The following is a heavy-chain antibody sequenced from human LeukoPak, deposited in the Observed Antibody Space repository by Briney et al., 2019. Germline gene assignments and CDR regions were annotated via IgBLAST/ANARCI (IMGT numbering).Heavy chain of an antibody. V-gene: IGHV4-4*07. D-gene: IGHD2-21*02. CDR1: GGSYSGYY. CDR2: IYTSGST. Sequence: SETLSLTCAVYGGSYSGYYWSWIRQPAGKGLEWIGRIYTSGSTNYNPSLKSRVTISVDTSKNQFSLKLSSVTAADTAVYYCARDAGRAYCGGDCYFPWFDPWGQGTLVTVSS. J-gene: IGHJ5*02. CDR3: ARDAGRAYCGGDCYFPWFDP.